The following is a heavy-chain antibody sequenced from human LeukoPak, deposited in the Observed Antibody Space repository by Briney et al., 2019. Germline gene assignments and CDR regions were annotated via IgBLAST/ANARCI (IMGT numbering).Heavy chain of an antibody. CDR3: ARLYDFWSGDHNWFDP. CDR1: GGSISSSSYY. Sequence: SETLSLTCTVSGGSISSSSYYWGWVRQPPGKGLEWIGSIYYSGNTYYNPSLKSRVTISVDTSKNQFSLKLSSVTAADTGVYYCARLYDFWSGDHNWFDPWGQGTLVTVSS. CDR2: IYYSGNT. D-gene: IGHD3-3*01. V-gene: IGHV4-39*01. J-gene: IGHJ5*02.